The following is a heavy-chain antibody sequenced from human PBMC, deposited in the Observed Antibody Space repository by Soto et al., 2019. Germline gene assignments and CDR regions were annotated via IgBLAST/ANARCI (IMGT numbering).Heavy chain of an antibody. CDR2: IYYSGST. Sequence: SETLSLTCTVSGGSICSYYWSWIRQPPGKGLEWIGYIYYSGSTNYNPSLKSRVTISVDTSKNQFSLKLSSVTAADTAVYYCARAVYYDFWSGYYTALYYFDYWGQGTLVPVSS. CDR1: GGSICSYY. CDR3: ARAVYYDFWSGYYTALYYFDY. V-gene: IGHV4-59*01. D-gene: IGHD3-3*01. J-gene: IGHJ4*02.